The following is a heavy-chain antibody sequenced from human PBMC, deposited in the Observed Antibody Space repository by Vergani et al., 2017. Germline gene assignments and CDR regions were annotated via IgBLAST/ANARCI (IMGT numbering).Heavy chain of an antibody. V-gene: IGHV3-23*01. D-gene: IGHD2-15*01. CDR2: ISASGGST. CDR3: ARRGYCSGGSYSTFDY. Sequence: EVQLLESGGGLVQPGGSLRLSCAASGFTFSSYAMSWVRQAPGKGLEWVSAISASGGSTYYADSVKGRFTISRDNSKNTLYLQMNSLRAEDTAVYYCARRGYCSGGSYSTFDYWGQGTLVTVSS. CDR1: GFTFSSYA. J-gene: IGHJ4*02.